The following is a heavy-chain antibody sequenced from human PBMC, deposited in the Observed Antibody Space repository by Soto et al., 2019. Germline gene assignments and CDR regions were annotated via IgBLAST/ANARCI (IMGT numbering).Heavy chain of an antibody. D-gene: IGHD2-8*01. CDR1: GGSISSGDYY. V-gene: IGHV4-30-4*01. CDR3: ARVFIFEGYCTNGVCYGNYFDY. J-gene: IGHJ4*02. CDR2: IYYSGST. Sequence: SETLSLTCTVSGGSISSGDYYWILIRQPPGKGLEWIGYIYYSGSTYYNPSLKSRVTISVDTSKNQFSLKLSSVTAADTAVYYCARVFIFEGYCTNGVCYGNYFDYWGQGTLVTVSS.